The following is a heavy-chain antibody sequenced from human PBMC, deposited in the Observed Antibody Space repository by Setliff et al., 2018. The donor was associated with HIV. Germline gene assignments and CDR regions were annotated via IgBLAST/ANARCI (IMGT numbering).Heavy chain of an antibody. CDR3: AKGHYSTSG. CDR2: IKADGSEK. V-gene: IGHV3-7*01. D-gene: IGHD6-6*01. CDR1: GFTFSNFW. Sequence: PGGSLRLSCADSGFTFSNFWMNWVRQAPGKGLEWVANIKADGSEKYYVDSVKGRFTISRDNAKNSLYLQMNSLRVEDTAVYYCAKGHYSTSGWGQGTQVTVSS. J-gene: IGHJ4*02.